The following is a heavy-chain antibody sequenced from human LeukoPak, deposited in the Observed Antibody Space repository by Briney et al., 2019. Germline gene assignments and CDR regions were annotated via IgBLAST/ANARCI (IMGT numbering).Heavy chain of an antibody. CDR2: ISSSSSTI. Sequence: GGSLRLSCAASGFTFSSYSMNWVRQAPGKGLEWVSYISSSSSTIYYADSVKGRFTISRDNAKNSLYLQMNSLRDEDAAVYYCARVGPLWFGELFTPLPYYYYYGMDVWGQGTTVTVSS. V-gene: IGHV3-48*02. J-gene: IGHJ6*02. CDR1: GFTFSSYS. D-gene: IGHD3-10*01. CDR3: ARVGPLWFGELFTPLPYYYYYGMDV.